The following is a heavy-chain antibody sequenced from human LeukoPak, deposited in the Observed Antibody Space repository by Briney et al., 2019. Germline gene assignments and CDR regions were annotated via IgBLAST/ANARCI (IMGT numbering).Heavy chain of an antibody. V-gene: IGHV1-18*01. CDR3: ARDSAMGATVDAFDI. D-gene: IGHD1-26*01. CDR2: ISAYNGNT. J-gene: IGHJ3*02. CDR1: GYTFTSYG. Sequence: ASVKVSCKASGYTFTSYGISWVRQAPGQGLEWMGWISAYNGNTNYAQKLQGRVTMTTDTSTSTAYMELRSLRSDDTAVYYCARDSAMGATVDAFDIWGQGTMVTVSS.